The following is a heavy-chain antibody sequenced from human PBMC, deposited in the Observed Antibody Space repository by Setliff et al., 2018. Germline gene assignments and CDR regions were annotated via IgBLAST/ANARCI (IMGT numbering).Heavy chain of an antibody. CDR1: GFTFSTYS. Sequence: GGSLRLSCAASGFTFSTYSINWVRQAPGKGLEWIAYISSRSNTIFYADSVRGRFTISRDISKNTLYVQMNSLRPEDTAVYYCARSRYTSRWYEMSAMDVWGKGTTVTVSS. CDR3: ARSRYTSRWYEMSAMDV. J-gene: IGHJ6*03. V-gene: IGHV3-48*01. D-gene: IGHD6-13*01. CDR2: ISSRSNTI.